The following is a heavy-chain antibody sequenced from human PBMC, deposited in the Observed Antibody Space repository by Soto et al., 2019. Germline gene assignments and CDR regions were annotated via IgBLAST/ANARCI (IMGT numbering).Heavy chain of an antibody. CDR3: ARDWREAAATVVYYYYYGMDV. CDR1: GYTFTSYY. CDR2: INPSGGST. V-gene: IGHV1-46*01. Sequence: ASVKVSCKASGYTFTSYYMHWVRQAPGQGLEWMGIINPSGGSTSYAQKFQGRVTMTRDTSTSTAYMELSSLRSEDTTVYYCARDWREAAATVVYYYYYGMDVWGQGTTVTVSS. J-gene: IGHJ6*02. D-gene: IGHD4-17*01.